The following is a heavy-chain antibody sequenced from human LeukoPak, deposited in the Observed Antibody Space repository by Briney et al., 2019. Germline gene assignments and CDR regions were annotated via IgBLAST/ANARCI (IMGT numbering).Heavy chain of an antibody. J-gene: IGHJ4*02. Sequence: SETLSLTCTVSGGSISSYYWSWIRQPPGKGLEWIGYIYYSGSTNYNPSLKSRVTISVDTSKNQFSLKLSSVTAADTAVYYCATNSGSYLRYYFDYWGQGTLVTVSS. CDR2: IYYSGST. CDR3: ATNSGSYLRYYFDY. D-gene: IGHD1-26*01. CDR1: GGSISSYY. V-gene: IGHV4-59*01.